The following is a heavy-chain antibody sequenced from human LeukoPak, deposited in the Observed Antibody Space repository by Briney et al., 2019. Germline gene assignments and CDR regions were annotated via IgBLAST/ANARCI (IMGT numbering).Heavy chain of an antibody. Sequence: PSETLSLTCAVYGGSFSGYYWSWIRQPPGEGLEWIGEINHSGSTNYNPSLKSRVTISVDTSKNQFSLKLSSVTAADTAVYYCARGSHDYYDSSGLYYFDYWGQGTLVTVSS. D-gene: IGHD3-22*01. CDR1: GGSFSGYY. J-gene: IGHJ4*02. V-gene: IGHV4-34*01. CDR2: INHSGST. CDR3: ARGSHDYYDSSGLYYFDY.